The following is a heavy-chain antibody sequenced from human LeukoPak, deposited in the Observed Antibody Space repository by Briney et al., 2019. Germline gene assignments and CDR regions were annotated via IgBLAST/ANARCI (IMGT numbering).Heavy chain of an antibody. D-gene: IGHD3-10*01. CDR1: GYTFTGYY. V-gene: IGHV1-2*02. CDR2: INPNSGGT. CDR3: ARVSVRGAYGMDV. J-gene: IGHJ6*02. Sequence: ASVKVSCKASGYTFTGYYMHWVRQPPGQGLEWMGWINPNSGGTNYAQKFQGRVTMTRDTSISTAYMELSRLRSDDTAVYYCARVSVRGAYGMDVWGQGTTVTVSS.